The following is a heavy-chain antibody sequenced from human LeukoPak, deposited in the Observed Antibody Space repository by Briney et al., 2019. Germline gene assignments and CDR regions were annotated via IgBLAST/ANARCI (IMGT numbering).Heavy chain of an antibody. CDR3: ARDRIGKYSIDY. CDR1: GFTFSNFG. J-gene: IGHJ4*02. Sequence: GGSLRLSSAASGFTFSNFGLNWVRQAPGKGLEWVAFISDNGRRTYYLESVKGLFTISRDDSKNTLYLQMNSLRVEDTAVYYCARDRIGKYSIDYWGQGTLVTVSS. V-gene: IGHV3-33*08. D-gene: IGHD2-15*01. CDR2: ISDNGRRT.